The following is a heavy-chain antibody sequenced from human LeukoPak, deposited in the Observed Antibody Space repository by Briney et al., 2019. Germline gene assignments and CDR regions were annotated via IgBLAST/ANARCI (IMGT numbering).Heavy chain of an antibody. CDR2: IIPIFGTA. CDR3: ARVHRSALTTVITPWYYYMDV. D-gene: IGHD4-17*01. V-gene: IGHV1-69*05. Sequence: SVKVSCKASGGTFSSYAISWVRQAPGQGLEWVRGIIPIFGTANYAQKFQGRVTITTDESTSTAYMELSSLRSEDTAVYYCARVHRSALTTVITPWYYYMDVWGKGTTVTVSS. J-gene: IGHJ6*03. CDR1: GGTFSSYA.